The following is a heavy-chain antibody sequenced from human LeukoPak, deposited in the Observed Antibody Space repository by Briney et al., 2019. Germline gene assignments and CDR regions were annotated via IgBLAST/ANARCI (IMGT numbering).Heavy chain of an antibody. CDR3: ARGPRESSSSDY. V-gene: IGHV1-8*01. CDR1: GYRFTNFD. Sequence: GASVKISCKTSGYRFTNFDINWVRQAPGQGLEWMGWMNPDNGNTGYAQKFQGRVSMSGDTSIGTAFMVLSSLRSDDTAVYFCARGPRESSSSDYWGQGTLVTVSS. J-gene: IGHJ4*02. CDR2: MNPDNGNT. D-gene: IGHD6-13*01.